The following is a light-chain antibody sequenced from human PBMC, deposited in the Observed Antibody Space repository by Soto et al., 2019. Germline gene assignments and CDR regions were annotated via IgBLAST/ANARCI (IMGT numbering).Light chain of an antibody. CDR1: QTISSY. J-gene: IGKJ2*01. V-gene: IGKV1-39*01. CDR3: QQRYSMPRT. CDR2: YTS. Sequence: DIQMTQSPSSLSASVGDRVTITCRTSQTISSYLNWYQQKPGKASNLLIYYTSSLESGVPSRFSGSGSVKDFTLTISSMQHEDFETYYSQQRYSMPRTFGQGTKLEIK.